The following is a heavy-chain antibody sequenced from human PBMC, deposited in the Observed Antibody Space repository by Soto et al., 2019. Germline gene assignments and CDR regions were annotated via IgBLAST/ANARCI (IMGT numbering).Heavy chain of an antibody. CDR3: ARDGFREQLALRYYYYYGMDV. CDR2: IYYSGST. CDR1: GGSVSSGSYY. J-gene: IGHJ6*02. V-gene: IGHV4-61*01. Sequence: LSLTCTVSGGSVSSGSYYWSWIRQPPGKGLEWIGYIYYSGSTNYNPSLKSRVTISVDTSKNQFSLKLSSVTAADTAVYYCARDGFREQLALRYYYYYGMDVWGQGTTVTVSS. D-gene: IGHD6-6*01.